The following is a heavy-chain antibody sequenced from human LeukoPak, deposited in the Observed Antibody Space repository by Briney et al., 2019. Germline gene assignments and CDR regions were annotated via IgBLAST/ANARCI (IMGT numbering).Heavy chain of an antibody. D-gene: IGHD6-13*01. V-gene: IGHV3-30*04. CDR2: ISYDGSNK. CDR1: GFTFSSYA. CDR3: AVLSIAAPGPFDY. J-gene: IGHJ4*02. Sequence: GGSLRLSCAASGFTFSSYAMHWVRQAPGKGLEWVAVISYDGSNKYYADSVKGRFTISRDNSKNTLYLQMNSLRADDTAVYYCAVLSIAAPGPFDYWGQGTLVTVSS.